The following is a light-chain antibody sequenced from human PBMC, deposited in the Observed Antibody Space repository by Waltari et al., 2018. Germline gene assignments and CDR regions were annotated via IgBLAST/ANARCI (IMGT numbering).Light chain of an antibody. CDR1: QSIGGW. V-gene: IGKV1-5*03. CDR2: EAS. CDR3: QQYHSYPRT. Sequence: DIHMTQSPSTLSASVGDRVTISCRASQSIGGWLAWYQQKPGKAPELLIYEASSLQSGVPSRFSGSGSGTEFILTIGSLQPDDFATYYCQQYHSYPRTFGQGTKVEI. J-gene: IGKJ1*01.